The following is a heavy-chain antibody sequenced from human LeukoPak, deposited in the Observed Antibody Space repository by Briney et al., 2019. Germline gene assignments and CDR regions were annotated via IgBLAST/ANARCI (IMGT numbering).Heavy chain of an antibody. CDR3: ANLVSSSWNWFDP. D-gene: IGHD6-13*01. J-gene: IGHJ5*02. CDR1: GFTFSSYA. CDR2: VSGSGGST. V-gene: IGHV3-23*01. Sequence: GGSLRLSCAASGFTFSSYAMSWVRQAPGKGLEWVSAVSGSGGSTYYADSVKGRFTISRDNSKNTLYLQMNSLRAEDTAVYYCANLVSSSWNWFDPWGQGTLVTVSS.